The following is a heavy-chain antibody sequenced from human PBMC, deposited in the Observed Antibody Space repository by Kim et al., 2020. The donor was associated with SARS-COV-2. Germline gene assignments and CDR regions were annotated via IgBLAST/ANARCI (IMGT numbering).Heavy chain of an antibody. CDR3: ARAPSGYYYYCDY. Sequence: YYIDYVKCRFTISRDNPKNTLYLQVNGLGAEDTAVYYCARAPSGYYYYCDYWGQGTLVTVSS. D-gene: IGHD3-22*01. J-gene: IGHJ4*02. V-gene: IGHV3-30*10.